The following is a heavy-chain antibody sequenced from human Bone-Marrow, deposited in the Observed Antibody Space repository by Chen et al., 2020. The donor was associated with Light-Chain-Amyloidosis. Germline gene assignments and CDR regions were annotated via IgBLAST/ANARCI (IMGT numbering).Heavy chain of an antibody. Sequence: EVQLVESGGDLVQPGRSLRLSCIDSGFTFDDYAMHWVRQVPGKGLEWVSVISWNSDDIGYADSVKGRFIISRDNAKNSLDLQMNSLRVEDTALYYCAKDFHFGSGTSHGALDIWGRGTMVTVSS. CDR1: GFTFDDYA. V-gene: IGHV3-9*01. J-gene: IGHJ3*02. CDR2: ISWNSDDI. D-gene: IGHD3-10*01. CDR3: AKDFHFGSGTSHGALDI.